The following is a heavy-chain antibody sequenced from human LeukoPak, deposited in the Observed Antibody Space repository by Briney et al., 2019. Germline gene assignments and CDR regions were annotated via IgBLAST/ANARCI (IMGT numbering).Heavy chain of an antibody. V-gene: IGHV3-23*05. CDR2: VVNSGSNT. J-gene: IGHJ2*01. Sequence: PGGSLRLPCAASGFTFSTYAMSWVRQAPGKGLEWVSGVVNSGSNTCYVDSVKGRFTISRDNSKNMLWLQMNSLRAEDTAVYYCAAAMTEYWYLDLWGRGTLVTVSS. CDR3: AAAMTEYWYLDL. CDR1: GFTFSTYA. D-gene: IGHD2-21*02.